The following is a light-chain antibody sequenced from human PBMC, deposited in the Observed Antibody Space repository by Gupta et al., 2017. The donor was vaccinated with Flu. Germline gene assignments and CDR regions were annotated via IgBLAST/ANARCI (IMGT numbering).Light chain of an antibody. Sequence: QSALTQPASVSGSPGQSITISCTGTSSDIGAYNYVSWYQQHPGKAPKLMIFEVSDRPSGVATRFSGSKSGNTASLTIAGLQAEDEADYYCSSDTNTNTLVLFGGGTKLTVL. J-gene: IGLJ2*01. V-gene: IGLV2-14*01. CDR3: SSDTNTNTLVL. CDR2: EVS. CDR1: SSDIGAYNY.